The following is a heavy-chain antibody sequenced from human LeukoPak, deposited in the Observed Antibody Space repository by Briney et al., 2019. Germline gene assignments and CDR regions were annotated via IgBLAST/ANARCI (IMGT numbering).Heavy chain of an antibody. CDR1: GFTFSDYY. CDR2: ISSSSSTI. D-gene: IGHD6-13*01. J-gene: IGHJ6*03. CDR3: ARVGSSSWYYYYYMDV. Sequence: GGSLRLSCAASGFTFSDYYMSWIRQAPGKGLEWVSYISSSSSTIYYADSVKGRFTISRDNAKNSLYLQMNSLRAEDTAVYCCARVGSSSWYYYYYMDVWGKGTTVTVSS. V-gene: IGHV3-11*04.